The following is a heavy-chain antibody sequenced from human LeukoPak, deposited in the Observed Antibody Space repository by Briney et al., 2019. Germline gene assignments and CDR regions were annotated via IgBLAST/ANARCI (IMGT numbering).Heavy chain of an antibody. CDR3: ARWGYYYDSSGPIGAFDI. J-gene: IGHJ3*02. Sequence: SETLSLNCTVSGGSISSYYWSWIRQPPGKGLEWIGYIYYSGSTNYNPSLKSRVTISVDTSKNQFSLKLSSVTAADTAVYYCARWGYYYDSSGPIGAFDIWGQGTMVTVSS. D-gene: IGHD3-22*01. CDR2: IYYSGST. V-gene: IGHV4-59*13. CDR1: GGSISSYY.